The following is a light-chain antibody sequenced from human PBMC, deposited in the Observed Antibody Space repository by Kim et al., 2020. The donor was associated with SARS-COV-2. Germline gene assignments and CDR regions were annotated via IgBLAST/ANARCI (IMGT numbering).Light chain of an antibody. CDR2: DVS. V-gene: IGLV2-14*03. J-gene: IGLJ2*01. Sequence: GQSITISCTGTSSLVGDYNYVTWDQQHPDQAPKLLIYDVSYRPSGVSTHFSGSKSGNTASLTISGLQAADEADYYCTSYTGADTVLFGGGTQLTVL. CDR1: SSLVGDYNY. CDR3: TSYTGADTVL.